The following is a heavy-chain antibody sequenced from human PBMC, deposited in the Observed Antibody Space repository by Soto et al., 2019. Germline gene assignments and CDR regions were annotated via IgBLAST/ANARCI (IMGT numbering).Heavy chain of an antibody. J-gene: IGHJ4*02. Sequence: GGSLRLSCAASGFTFSSYAMHWVRQAPGKGLEWVAVISYDGGNKYYADSVKGRFTISRDNSKNTLYLQMNSLRAEDTAVYYCARDLSITMIVVVITAPGYWGQGTLVTVSS. CDR1: GFTFSSYA. V-gene: IGHV3-30-3*01. CDR2: ISYDGGNK. CDR3: ARDLSITMIVVVITAPGY. D-gene: IGHD3-22*01.